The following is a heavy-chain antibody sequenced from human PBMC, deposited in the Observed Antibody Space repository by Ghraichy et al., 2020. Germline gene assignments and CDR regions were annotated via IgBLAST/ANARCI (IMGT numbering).Heavy chain of an antibody. V-gene: IGHV3-33*01. J-gene: IGHJ4*02. CDR1: GFTFSSYG. D-gene: IGHD3-3*01. Sequence: GGSLRLSCAASGFTFSSYGMHWVRQAPGKGLEWVAVIWYDGSNKYYADSVKGRFTISRDNSKNTLYLQMNSLRAEDTAVYYCARALGIFGVVINPPSYWGQGTLVTVSS. CDR3: ARALGIFGVVINPPSY. CDR2: IWYDGSNK.